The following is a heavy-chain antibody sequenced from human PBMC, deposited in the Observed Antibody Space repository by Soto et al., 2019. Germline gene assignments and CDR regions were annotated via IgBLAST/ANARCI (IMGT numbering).Heavy chain of an antibody. CDR2: ISAYNGNT. V-gene: IGHV1-18*01. CDR3: ARDGPPPYYYDSSGYYP. D-gene: IGHD3-22*01. CDR1: GYTFTSYG. J-gene: IGHJ5*02. Sequence: ASVKVSCKASGYTFTSYGISWVRQAPGQGLEWMGWISAYNGNTNYAQKLQGRVTMTTDTSTSTAYMELRSLRSDDTAVYYCARDGPPPYYYDSSGYYPWGQGTLVTVSS.